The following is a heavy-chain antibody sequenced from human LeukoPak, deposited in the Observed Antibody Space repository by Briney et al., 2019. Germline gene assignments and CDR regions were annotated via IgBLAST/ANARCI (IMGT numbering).Heavy chain of an antibody. CDR1: GYSISSGFN. Sequence: SETLSLTCIVSGYSISSGFNWGWIRQSPGKGLEWIGNIDHRGNTYYNPSLKSRVTISVDTSKNQFSLKLNSVTAADTAVFYCAANSADYNTLGSSYKVWGQGTLVTVSS. CDR2: IDHRGNT. J-gene: IGHJ4*02. V-gene: IGHV4-38-2*02. D-gene: IGHD3-10*01. CDR3: AANSADYNTLGSSYKV.